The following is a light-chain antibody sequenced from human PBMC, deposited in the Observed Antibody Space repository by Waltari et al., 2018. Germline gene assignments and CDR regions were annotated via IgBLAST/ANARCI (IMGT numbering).Light chain of an antibody. J-gene: IGKJ1*01. CDR3: QQYGSSWT. CDR1: QSVSSSY. Sequence: EIVLTQSPGTLYLLQGERATTSCRASQSVSSSYLAWYQQKPGQAPRLLIYGASSRATGIPDRFSGSGSGTYFTLTISRLEPEDFAVYYCQQYGSSWTFGQGTKVEIK. V-gene: IGKV3-20*01. CDR2: GAS.